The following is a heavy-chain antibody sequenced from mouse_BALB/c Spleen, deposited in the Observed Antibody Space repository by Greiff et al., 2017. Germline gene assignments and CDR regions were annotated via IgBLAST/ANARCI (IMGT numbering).Heavy chain of an antibody. J-gene: IGHJ2*01. CDR1: GFTFSSYA. V-gene: IGHV5-6-5*01. Sequence: EVQLVESGGGLVKPGGSLKLSCAASGFTFSSYAMSWVRQTPEKRLEWVASISSGGSTYYPDSVKGRFTISRDNARNILYLQMSSLRSEDTAMYYCARGGSYGNYPDYWGQGTTLTVSS. CDR3: ARGGSYGNYPDY. D-gene: IGHD2-1*01. CDR2: ISSGGST.